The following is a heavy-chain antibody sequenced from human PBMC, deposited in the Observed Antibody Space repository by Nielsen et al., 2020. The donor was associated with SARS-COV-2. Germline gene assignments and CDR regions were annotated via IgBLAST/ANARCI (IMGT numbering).Heavy chain of an antibody. CDR1: GFTFSSYE. CDR3: ARASPDYDSSGYDAFEI. V-gene: IGHV3-48*03. CDR2: ISSSGSTM. D-gene: IGHD3-22*01. J-gene: IGHJ3*02. Sequence: GESLKISCAASGFTFSSYEMHWVRQAPGKGLEWVSYISSSGSTMYYADSVKGRFTISRDNAKNSLSLQMNSLRAEDTAVYYCARASPDYDSSGYDAFEIWGQGTMVTVSS.